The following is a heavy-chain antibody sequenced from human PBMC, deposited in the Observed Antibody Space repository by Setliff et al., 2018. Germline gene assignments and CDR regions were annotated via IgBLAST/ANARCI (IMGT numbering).Heavy chain of an antibody. V-gene: IGHV3-49*04. CDR2: IRSKAYGGTT. CDR3: AKLSGENFERSSY. CDR1: GFTFGDYA. D-gene: IGHD2-21*01. Sequence: PGGSLRLSCTASGFTFGDYAMSWVRQAPGKGLEWVGFIRSKAYGGTTEYAASVKGRFTISRDDSKNTLYLQMSSLRAEDTAIYYCAKLSGENFERSSYWGQGTTVTVSS. J-gene: IGHJ6*02.